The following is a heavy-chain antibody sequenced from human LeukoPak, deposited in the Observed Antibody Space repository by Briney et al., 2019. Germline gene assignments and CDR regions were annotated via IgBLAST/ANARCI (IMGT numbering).Heavy chain of an antibody. V-gene: IGHV1-24*01. CDR2: FDPEDGET. J-gene: IGHJ4*02. CDR3: ARVTYYYDSNGDGQGRVVFDY. D-gene: IGHD3-10*01. Sequence: ASVKVSCKVSGYTLTELSMHWVRQAPGKGLEWMGGFDPEDGETIYAQKFQGRVTMTEDTSTDTAYMELSSLRSEDTAVYYCARVTYYYDSNGDGQGRVVFDYWGQGTLVTVSS. CDR1: GYTLTELS.